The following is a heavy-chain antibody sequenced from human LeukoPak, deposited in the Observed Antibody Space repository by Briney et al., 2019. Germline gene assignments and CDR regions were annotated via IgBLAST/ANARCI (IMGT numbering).Heavy chain of an antibody. Sequence: ASVKVSCKASGYTFTGYYMHWVRQAPGQGLEWMGWINPNSGGTNYAQKFRGRVTMTRDTSISTAYMELSRLRSDDTAVYYCARDPSYYYDSSGYYDYWGQGTLVTVSS. D-gene: IGHD3-22*01. CDR3: ARDPSYYYDSSGYYDY. J-gene: IGHJ4*02. CDR1: GYTFTGYY. CDR2: INPNSGGT. V-gene: IGHV1-2*02.